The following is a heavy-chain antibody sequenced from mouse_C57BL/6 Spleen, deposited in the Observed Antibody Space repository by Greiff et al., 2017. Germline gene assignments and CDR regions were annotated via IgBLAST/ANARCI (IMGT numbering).Heavy chain of an antibody. CDR2: INPNNGGT. J-gene: IGHJ1*03. V-gene: IGHV1-26*01. D-gene: IGHD2-2*01. CDR3: ARSGYDWYFDV. Sequence: QLQQSGPELVKPGASVKISCKASGYTFTDYYMNWVKQSHGKSLEWIGDINPNNGGTSYNQKFKGKATLTVDKSSSTAYMELRSLTSEDSAVYYCARSGYDWYFDVWGTGTTVTVSS. CDR1: GYTFTDYY.